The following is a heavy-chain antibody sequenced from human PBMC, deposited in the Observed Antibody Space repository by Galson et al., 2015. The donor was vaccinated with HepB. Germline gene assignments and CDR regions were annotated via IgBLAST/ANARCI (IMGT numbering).Heavy chain of an antibody. CDR3: AKGPVQGWVFASDYYYYMDV. CDR2: ISWNSGSI. CDR1: GFTFDDYA. D-gene: IGHD3-10*01. J-gene: IGHJ6*03. Sequence: SLRLSCAASGFTFDDYAMHWVRQAPGKGLEWVSGISWNSGSIGYADSVKGRFTISRDNAKNSLYLQMNSLRAEGTALYYCAKGPVQGWVFASDYYYYMDVWGKGTTVTVSS. V-gene: IGHV3-9*01.